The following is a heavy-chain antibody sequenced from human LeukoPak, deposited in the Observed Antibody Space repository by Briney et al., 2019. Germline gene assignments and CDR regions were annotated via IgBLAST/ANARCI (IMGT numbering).Heavy chain of an antibody. D-gene: IGHD3-22*01. CDR3: ARDKYYYDSSGYYIDY. J-gene: IGHJ4*02. CDR2: IYTSGST. V-gene: IGHV4-61*02. Sequence: PSQTLSLTCTVSGGSISSGSYYWSWIRQPAGKGLEWIGRIYTSGSTNYNPSLKSRVTISVDTSKNQFSLKLSSVTAADTAVYYCARDKYYYDSSGYYIDYWGQGTLVTVPS. CDR1: GGSISSGSYY.